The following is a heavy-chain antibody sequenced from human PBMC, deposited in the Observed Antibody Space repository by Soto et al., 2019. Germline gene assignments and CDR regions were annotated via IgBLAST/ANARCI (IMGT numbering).Heavy chain of an antibody. Sequence: LGESLKISCQVSGYSFTTYWIHWVRQMPGKGLEWMGIIYPGDSDTKYSPSFQGQVSFSVDKSISTAYLQWNSLKASDTAIYYCARQKQDFGVVVTRALDYWGQGSLVTVSS. CDR3: ARQKQDFGVVVTRALDY. D-gene: IGHD3-3*01. V-gene: IGHV5-51*01. CDR2: IYPGDSDT. J-gene: IGHJ4*02. CDR1: GYSFTTYW.